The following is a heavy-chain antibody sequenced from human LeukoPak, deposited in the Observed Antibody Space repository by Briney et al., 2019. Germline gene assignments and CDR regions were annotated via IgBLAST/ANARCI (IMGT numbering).Heavy chain of an antibody. J-gene: IGHJ3*02. CDR3: ARESSYGYFAFDI. CDR2: ISYDGSNK. CDR1: GYTFSSYA. Sequence: GGSLRLSCAASGYTFSSYAMHWVRQAPGKGLEWVAVISYDGSNKYYADSVKGRFTISRDNSKNTLYLQMNSLRAEDTAVYYCARESSYGYFAFDIWGQGTMVTVSS. V-gene: IGHV3-30-3*01. D-gene: IGHD5-18*01.